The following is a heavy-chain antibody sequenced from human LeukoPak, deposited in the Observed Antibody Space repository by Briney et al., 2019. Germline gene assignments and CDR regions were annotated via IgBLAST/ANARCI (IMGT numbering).Heavy chain of an antibody. CDR3: ASPKYTSGPFNY. CDR2: MYNTGST. Sequence: GGSLRLSCAASGFVVSNNYMSWVRQAPGKGLESVSVMYNTGSTYYADSVKGRFSISRDNSKNTLDLQMNSLRAEDTAVYYCASPKYTSGPFNYWGQGTLVIVSP. V-gene: IGHV3-53*01. D-gene: IGHD6-19*01. CDR1: GFVVSNNY. J-gene: IGHJ4*02.